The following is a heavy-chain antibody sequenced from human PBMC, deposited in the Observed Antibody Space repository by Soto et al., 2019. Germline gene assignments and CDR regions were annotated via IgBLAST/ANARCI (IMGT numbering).Heavy chain of an antibody. J-gene: IGHJ6*02. D-gene: IGHD2-21*01. V-gene: IGHV3-48*02. Sequence: GGSLRLSCAASGFTFSSFNMNWVRQAPGKGLEWVSYISSSGSTIYYADSVKGRFTISRDNAKNSLYLQMNSLRDEDTAVFYCARDVFGERYGMDVWGQGTTVTVSS. CDR1: GFTFSSFN. CDR3: ARDVFGERYGMDV. CDR2: ISSSGSTI.